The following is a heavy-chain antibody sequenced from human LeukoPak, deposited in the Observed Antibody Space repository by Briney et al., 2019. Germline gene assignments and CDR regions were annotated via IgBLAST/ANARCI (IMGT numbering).Heavy chain of an antibody. CDR1: GFTFSSYS. CDR3: ARDGVVVPAAIEAYYYYGMDV. D-gene: IGHD2-2*02. CDR2: ISSSSSYI. Sequence: PGGSLRLSCAASGFTFSSYSMNWVRQAPGKGLEWVSSISSSSSYIYYADSVKGRFTISRDNAKNPLYLQMNSLRAEDTAVYYCARDGVVVPAAIEAYYYYGMDVWGQGTTVTVSS. J-gene: IGHJ6*02. V-gene: IGHV3-21*01.